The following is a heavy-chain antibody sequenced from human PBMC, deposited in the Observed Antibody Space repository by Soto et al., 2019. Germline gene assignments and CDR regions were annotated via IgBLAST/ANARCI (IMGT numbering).Heavy chain of an antibody. Sequence: QVQLQVSGPGLVEPSQTLSLTCTVSGASVSSGDYYWTWIRQPPGKDLEWIGYIYSSGNTNYNPSLRSRVNMSKDTSKNQFSLNLSSVTAADTAVYYCARRVTGGGERFDPWGQGTLVTVSS. J-gene: IGHJ5*02. CDR1: GASVSSGDYY. D-gene: IGHD7-27*01. CDR3: ARRVTGGGERFDP. V-gene: IGHV4-30-4*01. CDR2: IYSSGNT.